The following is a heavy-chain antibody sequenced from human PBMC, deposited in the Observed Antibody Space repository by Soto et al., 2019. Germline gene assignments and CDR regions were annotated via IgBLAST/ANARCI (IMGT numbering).Heavy chain of an antibody. Sequence: GGSLRLSCAASGFIVSSNYMSWVRQAPGKGLEWVSVIYSGGSTYYADSVKGRFTISRDNSKNTLYLQMNSLRAEDTAVYYCATASCSSTSCYPYYYYYYGMDVWGQGTTVTVSS. J-gene: IGHJ6*02. CDR3: ATASCSSTSCYPYYYYYYGMDV. CDR2: IYSGGST. V-gene: IGHV3-53*01. D-gene: IGHD2-2*01. CDR1: GFIVSSNY.